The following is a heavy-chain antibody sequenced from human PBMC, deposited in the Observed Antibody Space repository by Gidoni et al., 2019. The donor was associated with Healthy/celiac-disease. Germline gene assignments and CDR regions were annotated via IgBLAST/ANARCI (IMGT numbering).Heavy chain of an antibody. D-gene: IGHD3-10*01. V-gene: IGHV3-30*03. J-gene: IGHJ4*02. CDR3: DMVRGVRPFSDY. Sequence: VKGRSTISRDKSKNALYLQMNSLRAEDTAVYDCDMVRGVRPFSDYWGQGTLVTVSS.